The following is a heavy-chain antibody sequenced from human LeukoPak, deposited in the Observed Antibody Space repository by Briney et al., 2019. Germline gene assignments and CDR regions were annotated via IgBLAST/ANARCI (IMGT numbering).Heavy chain of an antibody. Sequence: SETLSLTCTVSGGSISSSSYYWSWIRQPPGKGLEWIGYIYYSGSTNYNPSLKSRVTISVDTPKNQFSLKLSSVTAADTAVYYCARLTDIAAAGTGAFDIWGQGTMVTVSS. CDR1: GGSISSSSYY. J-gene: IGHJ3*02. CDR3: ARLTDIAAAGTGAFDI. D-gene: IGHD6-13*01. V-gene: IGHV4-61*01. CDR2: IYYSGST.